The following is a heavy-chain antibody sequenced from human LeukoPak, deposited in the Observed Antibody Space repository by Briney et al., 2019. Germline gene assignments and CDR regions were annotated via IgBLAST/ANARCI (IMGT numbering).Heavy chain of an antibody. V-gene: IGHV1-2*02. CDR3: ARDQATVSTPWVDY. D-gene: IGHD4-17*01. CDR2: INPNSGGT. CDR1: GYTFTNYY. J-gene: IGHJ4*02. Sequence: SVKVSCKASGYTFTNYYMHWVRQAPGQGPEWMGWINPNSGGTNSAQKFQGRVTMTRDTSISTAYMELSSLRSDDTAVYYCARDQATVSTPWVDYWGQGTLVTVSS.